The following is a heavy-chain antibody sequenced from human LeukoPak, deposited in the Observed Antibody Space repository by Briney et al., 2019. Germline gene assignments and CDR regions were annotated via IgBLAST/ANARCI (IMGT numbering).Heavy chain of an antibody. J-gene: IGHJ4*02. V-gene: IGHV1-2*02. CDR1: VYTFTVYY. D-gene: IGHD5-12*01. CDR3: ARGVATDS. Sequence: GASVTVSFMSSVYTFTVYYMHWVRQAPGQGLEWMGWINPNSGGANYAQKFQGRVTMTRDTSISTAYMELSRLRSDDTAVYYCARGVATDSWGQGTLVTVSS. CDR2: INPNSGGA.